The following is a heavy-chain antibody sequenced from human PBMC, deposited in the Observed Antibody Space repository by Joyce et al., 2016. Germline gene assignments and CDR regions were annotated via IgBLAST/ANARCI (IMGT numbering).Heavy chain of an antibody. CDR2: ISYDGSNK. Sequence: QVQLVESGGGVVQPGRSLRLSCAASGFTFSNYGMHWVRQAPGKGLEWVAVISYDGSNKYYVDSVKGRFTISRDNSKNTLYLQMNSLRPEDTAVYYCARALGWDSNSCHDYWGQGTLVTVSS. CDR3: ARALGWDSNSCHDY. D-gene: IGHD6-13*01. J-gene: IGHJ4*02. V-gene: IGHV3-30*03. CDR1: GFTFSNYG.